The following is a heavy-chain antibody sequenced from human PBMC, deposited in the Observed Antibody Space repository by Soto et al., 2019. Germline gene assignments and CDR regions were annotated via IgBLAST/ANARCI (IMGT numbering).Heavy chain of an antibody. CDR1: GYTFTGYY. CDR2: INPNSGGT. D-gene: IGHD2-2*01. V-gene: IGHV1-2*04. Sequence: SVKVSCKASGYTFTGYYMHWVRQAPGQGLEWMGWINPNSGGTNYAQKFQGWVTMTRATSISTAYMELSRLRSDDTAVYYCARGSRGYRYCSSTSCPRDFAYWGQGTLVTVSS. J-gene: IGHJ4*02. CDR3: ARGSRGYRYCSSTSCPRDFAY.